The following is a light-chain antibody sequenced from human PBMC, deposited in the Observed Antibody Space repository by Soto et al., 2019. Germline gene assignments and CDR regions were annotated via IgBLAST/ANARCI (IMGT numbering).Light chain of an antibody. CDR3: QQYNNWPPWT. V-gene: IGKV3-15*01. CDR1: QSVSSK. CDR2: WAS. J-gene: IGKJ1*01. Sequence: EIVMTQSPPTLSVSPGERATLSCRASQSVSSKLAWYQQTPGQAPRLLIYWASTSATGLPARFSGSGSGKEFPITISSLQSEDFAVYYCQQYNNWPPWTFGQGTKVDIK.